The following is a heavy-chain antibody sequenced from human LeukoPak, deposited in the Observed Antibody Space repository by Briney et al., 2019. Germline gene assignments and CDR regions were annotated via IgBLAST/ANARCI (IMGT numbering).Heavy chain of an antibody. V-gene: IGHV4-39*07. D-gene: IGHD6-13*01. J-gene: IGHJ2*01. CDR3: ARGEAAAAADWYFDL. Sequence: SQTLSLTCTVSGGSISSGDYYWSWIRQPPGKGLEWIGGIYYSGSTYYNPSLKSRVTISVDTSKNQFSLKLSSVTAADTAVYYCARGEAAAAADWYFDLWGRGTLVTVSS. CDR2: IYYSGST. CDR1: GGSISSGDYY.